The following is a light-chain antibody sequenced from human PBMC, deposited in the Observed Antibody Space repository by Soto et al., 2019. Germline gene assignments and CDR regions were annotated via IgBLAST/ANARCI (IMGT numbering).Light chain of an antibody. CDR2: WAS. CDR1: QSLLYSSNNKNY. V-gene: IGKV4-1*01. J-gene: IGKJ4*01. Sequence: DIVMTQSPDSLVVSLGERATINCRSSQSLLYSSNNKNYLAWYQQMPGQPPKLLIYWASTRESGVPDRFSGSGSGTDFTLTISSLQAEDVATYYCQQYYTPPITFGGGTKVGIK. CDR3: QQYYTPPIT.